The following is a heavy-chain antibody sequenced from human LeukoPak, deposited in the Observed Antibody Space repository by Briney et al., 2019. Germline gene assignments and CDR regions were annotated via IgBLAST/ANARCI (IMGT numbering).Heavy chain of an antibody. Sequence: GESLKISCKGSGYSFTSYWIGWVRQMPGKGLEWMGIIYAGDSDTRYSPSFQGQVTISVNKSISTAYLQWSSLQASDTAMYYCARAIGTSQFYFYYGMDVWGQGTTVTVSS. J-gene: IGHJ6*02. CDR1: GYSFTSYW. CDR2: IYAGDSDT. V-gene: IGHV5-51*01. D-gene: IGHD2-2*01. CDR3: ARAIGTSQFYFYYGMDV.